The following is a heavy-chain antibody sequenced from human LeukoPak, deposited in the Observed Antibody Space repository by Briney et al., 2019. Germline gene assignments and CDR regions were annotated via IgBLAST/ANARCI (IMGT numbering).Heavy chain of an antibody. V-gene: IGHV3-23*01. Sequence: GGSLRLSCAASGFTFDDYAMHWVRQAPGKGLEWVSSNSGGSSYYADSVKARFTISRDNSKNTLYLQMNSLRAEDTAVYYCAKDLGSSGWYIDYWGQGTLVTVSS. CDR3: AKDLGSSGWYIDY. CDR2: NSGGSS. CDR1: GFTFDDYA. J-gene: IGHJ4*02. D-gene: IGHD6-19*01.